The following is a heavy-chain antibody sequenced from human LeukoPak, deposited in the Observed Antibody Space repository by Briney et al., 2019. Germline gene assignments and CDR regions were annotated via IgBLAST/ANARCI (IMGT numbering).Heavy chain of an antibody. V-gene: IGHV3-23*01. J-gene: IGHJ4*02. CDR2: VTARGGST. Sequence: GGSLRLSRVRCASTFSIYAMNWVRPGPGKGLERVSAVTARGGSTFYADSVKGRFTISRDNSKKTVYLQMNSLRAEDTAIYYCAKEAGDSGSYYNDYYDYWGQGTLVTVSS. D-gene: IGHD3-10*01. CDR1: ASTFSIYA. CDR3: AKEAGDSGSYYNDYYDY.